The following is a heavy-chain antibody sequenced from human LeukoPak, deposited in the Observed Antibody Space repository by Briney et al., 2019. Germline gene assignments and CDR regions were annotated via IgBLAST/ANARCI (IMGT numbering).Heavy chain of an antibody. J-gene: IGHJ4*02. CDR3: ASSLTSSGWYSSDY. CDR1: GDSISSSIFY. D-gene: IGHD6-19*01. CDR2: IYYSGST. Sequence: SETLSLTFTVSGDSISSSIFYWDWIRQPPGKGLEWIGSIYYSGSTYYTPSLKSRVTISVDTSKNQFYLKLSSVTAADTAVYYCASSLTSSGWYSSDYWGQGTLVTVSS. V-gene: IGHV4-39*01.